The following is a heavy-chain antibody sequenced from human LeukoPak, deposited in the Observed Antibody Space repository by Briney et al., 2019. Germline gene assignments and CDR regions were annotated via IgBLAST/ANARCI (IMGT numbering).Heavy chain of an antibody. J-gene: IGHJ4*02. CDR2: ISYDGSNK. D-gene: IGHD2-15*01. CDR1: GFTFSSYA. Sequence: GGSLRLSCAASGFTFSSYAMHWVRQAPGKGLEWVAVISYDGSNKYYADSVKGRFTISRDNSKNTLYLQMNSLRAEDTAVYYCAREVRKTDRYFDYWGQGTLVTVSS. V-gene: IGHV3-30-3*01. CDR3: AREVRKTDRYFDY.